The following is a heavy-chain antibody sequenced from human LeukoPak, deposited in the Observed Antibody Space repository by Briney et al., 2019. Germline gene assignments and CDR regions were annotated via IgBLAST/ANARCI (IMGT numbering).Heavy chain of an antibody. CDR1: GFTVSSNY. CDR2: IYSGGST. Sequence: GGSLRLSCAASGFTVSSNYMSLVRQAPGKGLEWVSVIYSGGSTYYADSVKGRFTISRDNSKNTLYLQMNSLRAEDTAVYYCARVGDYGRGAIDYWGQGTLVTVSS. V-gene: IGHV3-53*05. J-gene: IGHJ4*02. CDR3: ARVGDYGRGAIDY. D-gene: IGHD4-17*01.